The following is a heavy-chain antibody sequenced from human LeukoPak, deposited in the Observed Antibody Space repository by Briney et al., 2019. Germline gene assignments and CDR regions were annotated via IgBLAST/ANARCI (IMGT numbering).Heavy chain of an antibody. CDR1: GGSISSGGYY. D-gene: IGHD5/OR15-5a*01. CDR3: ASSTLSHNWFDP. V-gene: IGHV4-31*03. J-gene: IGHJ5*02. Sequence: SETLSLTCTVSGGSISSGGYYWSWIRQHPGKGLEWIGYIYYSGSTYYNPSLKSRVTISVDTSKNQFSLKLSSVTAADMAVYYCASSTLSHNWFDPWGQGTLVTVSS. CDR2: IYYSGST.